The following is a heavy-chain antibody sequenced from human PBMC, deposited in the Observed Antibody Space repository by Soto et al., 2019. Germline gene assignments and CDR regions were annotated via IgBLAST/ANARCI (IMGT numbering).Heavy chain of an antibody. CDR1: GFTFGDYA. Sequence: EVQLVESGGDSVQPGRSLRLSCAASGFTFGDYAMHWVRQAPGKGLEWVSGISWKSASIGYADSVKGRFTISRDNAKKSLYLQMSSLRAEDTALYYCAKSKGGTANGLDVWGQGTTVTVSS. D-gene: IGHD2-21*02. CDR3: AKSKGGTANGLDV. V-gene: IGHV3-9*01. CDR2: ISWKSASI. J-gene: IGHJ6*02.